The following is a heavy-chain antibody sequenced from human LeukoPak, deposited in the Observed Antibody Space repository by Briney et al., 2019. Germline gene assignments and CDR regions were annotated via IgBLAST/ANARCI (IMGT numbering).Heavy chain of an antibody. CDR2: ISSSSSYI. CDR3: ARAGRGYSYGYSDY. D-gene: IGHD5-18*01. CDR1: GFTFSSYS. Sequence: GGSLRLSCAASGFTFSSYSMNWVRQAPGKGLEWVSSISSSSSYIYYADSVKGRSTISRDNAKNSLYLQMNSLRAKDTAVYYCARAGRGYSYGYSDYWGQGTLVTVSS. J-gene: IGHJ4*02. V-gene: IGHV3-21*01.